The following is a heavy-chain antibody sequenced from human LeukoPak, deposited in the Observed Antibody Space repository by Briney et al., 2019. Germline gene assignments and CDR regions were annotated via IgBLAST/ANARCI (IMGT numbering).Heavy chain of an antibody. V-gene: IGHV1-69*05. Sequence: SVKVSCKASGGTFSNFAIGWVREAPGQGLEWMGDIIPIFSTTNYAQKFQGRVTITTDESTSTAFMELSSLTSEDTALYYCARMSRIVDAFDIWGQGSMVTVS. CDR2: IIPIFSTT. CDR1: GGTFSNFA. D-gene: IGHD1-26*01. J-gene: IGHJ3*02. CDR3: ARMSRIVDAFDI.